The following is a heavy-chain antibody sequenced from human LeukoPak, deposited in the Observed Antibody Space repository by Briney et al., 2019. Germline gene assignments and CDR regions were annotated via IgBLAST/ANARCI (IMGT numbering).Heavy chain of an antibody. CDR2: IDWNSSHM. D-gene: IGHD2-2*01. J-gene: IGHJ3*01. CDR3: AKDRSSTLDDAFDF. Sequence: GGSLRLSCAASGFTFGDHAMHWVRQTPGKVLEWVSGIDWNSSHMVYADSVRGRFTISRDNAKNTLYLQMNSVRTEDTALYYCAKDRSSTLDDAFDFWGQGTMVTVSS. V-gene: IGHV3-9*01. CDR1: GFTFGDHA.